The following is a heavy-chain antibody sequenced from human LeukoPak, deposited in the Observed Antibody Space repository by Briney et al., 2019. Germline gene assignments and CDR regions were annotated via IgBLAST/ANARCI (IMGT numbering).Heavy chain of an antibody. J-gene: IGHJ4*02. Sequence: PGGSLRLSCAASGFTFNSYGIHWVRQAPGKGLEWVAFIWYDGSNKYYADSVKGRFTISRDNSKNTLYLQMNSLRAEDTAVYYCARARTTWGFDYWGQGTLVTVSS. CDR3: ARARTTWGFDY. CDR2: IWYDGSNK. CDR1: GFTFNSYG. V-gene: IGHV3-33*01. D-gene: IGHD4-17*01.